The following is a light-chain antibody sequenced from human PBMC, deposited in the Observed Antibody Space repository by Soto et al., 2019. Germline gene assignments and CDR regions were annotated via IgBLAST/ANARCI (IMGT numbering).Light chain of an antibody. Sequence: IQLTQSPSSLSASVGDTVSITCRTSQSLTVYLNWYQQKPGKAPKLLIYAATSLQSGVPSRFSGSGSGTDFTLTISSLQAEDFATYYCQQSYTYPRTFGQGTKVDIK. CDR2: AAT. V-gene: IGKV1-39*01. J-gene: IGKJ1*01. CDR1: QSLTVY. CDR3: QQSYTYPRT.